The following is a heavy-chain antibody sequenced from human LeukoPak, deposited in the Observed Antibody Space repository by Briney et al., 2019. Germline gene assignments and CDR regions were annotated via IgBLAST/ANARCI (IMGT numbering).Heavy chain of an antibody. CDR2: LFTSGST. CDR3: AREEIEASHYYFDY. J-gene: IGHJ4*02. V-gene: IGHV4-4*07. CDR1: GGSISSYY. Sequence: SETLSLTCTVSGGSISSYYWSWIRQPAGKGLEWIGRLFTSGSTNYNPSLKSRVTMSVDTSKNQFSLNLNSVTAADTAVYYCAREEIEASHYYFDYWGQGTLVTVSS.